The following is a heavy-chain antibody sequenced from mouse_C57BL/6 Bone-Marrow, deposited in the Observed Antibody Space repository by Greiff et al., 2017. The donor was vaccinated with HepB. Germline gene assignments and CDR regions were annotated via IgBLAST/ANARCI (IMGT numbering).Heavy chain of an antibody. J-gene: IGHJ4*01. CDR3: VRRDGAMDY. CDR2: IRSKSNNYAT. V-gene: IGHV10-1*01. Sequence: EVKLQESGGGLVQPKGSLKLSCAASGFSFNTYAMNWVRQAPGKGLEWVARIRSKSNNYATYYADSVKDRFTISRDDSESMLYLQMNNLKTEDTAMYYCVRRDGAMDYWGQGTSVTVSS. CDR1: GFSFNTYA. D-gene: IGHD2-3*01.